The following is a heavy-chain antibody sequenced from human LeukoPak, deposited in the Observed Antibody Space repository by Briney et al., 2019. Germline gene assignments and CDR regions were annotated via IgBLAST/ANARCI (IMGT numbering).Heavy chain of an antibody. D-gene: IGHD3-9*01. CDR1: GFTFSDYY. V-gene: IGHV3-11*06. CDR2: INGSSSDT. Sequence: PGGSLRLSCAASGFTFSDYYMTWIRQAPGRGLEWISYINGSSSDTKYADSVKGRFTISRDNAKNSLYLQMNSLRAEDTAVYYCARDTYDILTGYYKWAFDIWGQGTMVTVSS. CDR3: ARDTYDILTGYYKWAFDI. J-gene: IGHJ3*02.